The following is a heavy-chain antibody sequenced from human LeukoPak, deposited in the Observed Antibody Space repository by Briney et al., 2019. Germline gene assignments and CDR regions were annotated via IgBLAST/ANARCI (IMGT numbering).Heavy chain of an antibody. CDR3: ATQGTYYDFWRGYRTKDFDY. Sequence: ASVKVSCKASGYTFTGYYMHWVRQAPGQGLEWMGWINPNSGGTNYAQKFQGRVTMTRDTSISTAYMELSGLRSDDTAVYYCATQGTYYDFWRGYRTKDFDYWGQGTLVTVSS. CDR2: INPNSGGT. D-gene: IGHD3-3*01. CDR1: GYTFTGYY. J-gene: IGHJ4*02. V-gene: IGHV1-2*02.